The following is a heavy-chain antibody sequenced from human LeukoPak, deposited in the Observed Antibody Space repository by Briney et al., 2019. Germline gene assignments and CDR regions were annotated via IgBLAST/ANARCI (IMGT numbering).Heavy chain of an antibody. CDR3: ASTVFGVTYNWLDP. CDR2: FHTSEGT. J-gene: IGHJ5*02. Sequence: SQTLSLTCTVSGASISSGSYFWTWVRQPAGKPLEWIGRFHTSEGTNYNPSLESRATVSVDTPKNQFSLQLTSVTAADTAVYYCASTVFGVTYNWLDPWGQGTLVTVSS. D-gene: IGHD3-3*01. CDR1: GASISSGSYF. V-gene: IGHV4-61*02.